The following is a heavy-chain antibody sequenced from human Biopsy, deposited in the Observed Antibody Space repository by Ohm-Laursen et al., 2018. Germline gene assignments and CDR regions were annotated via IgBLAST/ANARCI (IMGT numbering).Heavy chain of an antibody. D-gene: IGHD3-9*01. CDR1: GASVKPSGYF. J-gene: IGHJ2*01. CDR3: VREPKTGTAEAWYFDL. V-gene: IGHV4-31*03. CDR2: ISYNERA. Sequence: TLSLPCSVSGASVKPSGYFWAWIRQRPGKGLEWIGYISYNERAHYNPSLTSRLAISFDTSNNRISLQLRSVSVADTAVYYCVREPKTGTAEAWYFDLWGRGSPVTVPS.